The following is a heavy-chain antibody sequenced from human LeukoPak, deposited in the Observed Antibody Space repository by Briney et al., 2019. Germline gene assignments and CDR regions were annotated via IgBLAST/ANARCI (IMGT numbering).Heavy chain of an antibody. D-gene: IGHD3-10*01. CDR3: ASIVEEFGELLYDY. Sequence: GGSLRLSCAVSGFTFSSYWMSWVRQAPGRGLEWVANIKQDGSEKYYVDSVKGRFTISRDNTKNSLYLQINSLRAEDTAVYYCASIVEEFGELLYDYWGQGTLVTVSS. J-gene: IGHJ4*02. CDR1: GFTFSSYW. V-gene: IGHV3-7*01. CDR2: IKQDGSEK.